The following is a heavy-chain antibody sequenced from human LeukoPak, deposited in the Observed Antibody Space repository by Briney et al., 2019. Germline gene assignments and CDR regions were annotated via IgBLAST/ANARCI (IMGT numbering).Heavy chain of an antibody. CDR2: IYYSGST. J-gene: IGHJ6*02. Sequence: TSETLSLTCTVSGGSISSGGYYWSWIRQHPGKGLEWIGYIYYSGSTYYNPSLKSRVTISVDTSKNQFSLKLSSVTAADTAVYYCARDPKYSSSWYADYYYYGMDVWGQGTTVTVSS. CDR1: GGSISSGGYY. CDR3: ARDPKYSSSWYADYYYYGMDV. V-gene: IGHV4-31*03. D-gene: IGHD6-13*01.